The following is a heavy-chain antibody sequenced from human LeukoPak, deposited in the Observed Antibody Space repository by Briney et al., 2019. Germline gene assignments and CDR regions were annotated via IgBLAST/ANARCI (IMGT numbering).Heavy chain of an antibody. V-gene: IGHV3-74*01. Sequence: GGSLRLSCAASGFTLSSYWMHWARQTPGKGLVWVSRMSSDESTTNYADSVRGRFTISRDNSKNTLYLQMNSLRAEDPAVYYCARDSQRNYVLAYWGQGTLVTVSS. CDR2: MSSDESTT. J-gene: IGHJ4*02. CDR3: ARDSQRNYVLAY. D-gene: IGHD4-11*01. CDR1: GFTLSSYW.